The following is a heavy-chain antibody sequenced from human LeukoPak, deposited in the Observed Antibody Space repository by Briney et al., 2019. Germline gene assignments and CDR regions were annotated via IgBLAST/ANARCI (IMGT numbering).Heavy chain of an antibody. CDR1: VGSISSYY. D-gene: IGHD3-10*01. J-gene: IGHJ5*02. CDR2: IYYSGTT. V-gene: IGHV4-59*08. Sequence: SETLSLTCTVSVGSISSYYWSWIRQPPGKRLEWIGYIYYSGTTNYNPSLKSRVTISVDTPKNQFSLKLSSVTAADTAVYYCARQSLGPSRSGTSNIWFDPWGQGTLVTVSS. CDR3: ARQSLGPSRSGTSNIWFDP.